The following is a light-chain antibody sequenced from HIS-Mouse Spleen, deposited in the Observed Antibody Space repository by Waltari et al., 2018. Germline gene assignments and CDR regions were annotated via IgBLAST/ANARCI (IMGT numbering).Light chain of an antibody. CDR3: CSYAGSYTGV. CDR1: SSDVVGYNY. Sequence: QSALPQPRSVSGSPGQSVTIPCTGTSSDVVGYNYVSWYQQHPGKAPKLMIYDVSKRPAGVPDRFSGSKSGNTASLTISGLQAEDEADYYCCSYAGSYTGVFGTGTKVTVL. CDR2: DVS. J-gene: IGLJ1*01. V-gene: IGLV2-11*02.